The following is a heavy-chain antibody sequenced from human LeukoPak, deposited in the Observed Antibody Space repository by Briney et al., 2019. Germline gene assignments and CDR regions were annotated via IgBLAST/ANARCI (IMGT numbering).Heavy chain of an antibody. J-gene: IGHJ6*02. CDR3: AKDGGHHGVRAPYYYYGMDV. Sequence: GGSLRLSCAASGFTFSSHGMHWVRQAPGKGLEWVAVISYDGSNKYYADSVKGRFTISRDNSKNTLYLQMNSLRAEDTAVYYCAKDGGHHGVRAPYYYYGMDVWGQGTTVTVSS. CDR1: GFTFSSHG. V-gene: IGHV3-30*18. CDR2: ISYDGSNK. D-gene: IGHD2-8*01.